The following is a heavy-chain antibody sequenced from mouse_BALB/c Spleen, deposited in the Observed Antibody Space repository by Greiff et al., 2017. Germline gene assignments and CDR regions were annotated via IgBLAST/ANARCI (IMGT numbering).Heavy chain of an antibody. CDR1: GFTFSDYG. V-gene: IGHV5-15*02. J-gene: IGHJ4*01. D-gene: IGHD1-1*01. CDR2: ISNLAYSI. CDR3: ARVNYDYAMDY. Sequence: EVQLQESGGGLVQPGGSRKLSCAASGFTFSDYGMAWVRQAPGKGPEWVAFISNLAYSIYYADTVTGRFTISRENAKNTLYLEMSSLRSEDTAMYYCARVNYDYAMDYWGQGTSVTVSS.